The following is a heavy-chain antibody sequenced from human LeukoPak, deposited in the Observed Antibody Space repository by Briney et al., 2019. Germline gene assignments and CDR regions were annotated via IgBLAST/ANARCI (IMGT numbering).Heavy chain of an antibody. V-gene: IGHV3-48*03. J-gene: IGHJ4*02. CDR3: ARTWIQLWLRGPFDY. Sequence: GGSLRLSCAASGFTFSSYEMNWVRQAPGKGLGWVSYISSSGSTIYYADSVKGRFTISRDNAKNSLYLQMNSLRAEDTAVYYCARTWIQLWLRGPFDYWGQGTLVTVSS. CDR1: GFTFSSYE. D-gene: IGHD5-18*01. CDR2: ISSSGSTI.